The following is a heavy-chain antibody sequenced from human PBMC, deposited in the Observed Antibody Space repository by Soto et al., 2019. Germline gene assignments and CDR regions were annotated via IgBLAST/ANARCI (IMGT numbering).Heavy chain of an antibody. Sequence: QVQLVQSGAEVKKPGSSVKVSCKASGGTFSSYAISWVRQAPGQGREWMGGIIPIFGTANYAQKFQGRVKITADEYTSTGYVELSSLRSEDTAVYYCARDGDVDTGMVTHYYYGMEVLGPGTTVTGSS. CDR1: GGTFSSYA. V-gene: IGHV1-69*01. D-gene: IGHD5-18*01. CDR2: IIPIFGTA. CDR3: ARDGDVDTGMVTHYYYGMEV. J-gene: IGHJ6*02.